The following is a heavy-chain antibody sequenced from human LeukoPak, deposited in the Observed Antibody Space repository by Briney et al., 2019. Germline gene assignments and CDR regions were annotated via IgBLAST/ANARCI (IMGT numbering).Heavy chain of an antibody. Sequence: PGGSLRLSCAASGFTFSDYYMSWIRQAPGKGLEWVSYISSSGSTIYYADSVKGRFTISRDNAKNSLYLQMNSLRAEDTAVYYCASARNYYDSSGYYKEPYYFDYWGQGTLVTVSS. D-gene: IGHD3-22*01. CDR1: GFTFSDYY. CDR3: ASARNYYDSSGYYKEPYYFDY. J-gene: IGHJ4*02. V-gene: IGHV3-11*04. CDR2: ISSSGSTI.